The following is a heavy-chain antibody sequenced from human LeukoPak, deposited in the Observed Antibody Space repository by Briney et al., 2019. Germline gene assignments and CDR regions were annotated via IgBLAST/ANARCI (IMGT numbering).Heavy chain of an antibody. CDR2: INAGNGNT. J-gene: IGHJ1*01. V-gene: IGHV1-3*01. Sequence: ASVKVSCKASGYTFTSYAMHWVRQAPGQRLEWMGWINAGNGNTKYSQKFQGRVTITRDTSASTAYMEPSSLRSEDTAVYYCARAQTRQNAGDVAVAGKIQHWGQGTLVTVSS. D-gene: IGHD6-19*01. CDR1: GYTFTSYA. CDR3: ARAQTRQNAGDVAVAGKIQH.